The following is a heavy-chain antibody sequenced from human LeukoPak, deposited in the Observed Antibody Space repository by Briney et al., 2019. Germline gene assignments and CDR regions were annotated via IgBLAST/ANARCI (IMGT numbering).Heavy chain of an antibody. J-gene: IGHJ4*02. CDR2: IYYSGST. CDR1: GGSISSYY. V-gene: IGHV4-59*08. CDR3: ASGPPLYVLGDYFDY. Sequence: SETLSLTCTVSGGSISSYYWSWIRQPPGKGLEWIGYIYYSGSTNYNPSLKSRVTISVDTSKNQFSLKLSSVTAADTAVYYCASGPPLYVLGDYFDYGAQEPLVPVS. D-gene: IGHD3-16*01.